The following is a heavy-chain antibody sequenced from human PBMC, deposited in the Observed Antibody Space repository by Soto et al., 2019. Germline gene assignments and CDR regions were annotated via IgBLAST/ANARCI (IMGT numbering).Heavy chain of an antibody. Sequence: EVQLVESGGGLVKPGGSLRLSCAASGFTFSSYSMNWVRQAPGKGLEWVSSISSSSSYIYYADSVKGRFTISRDNAKNSLYLQMNSLRAEDTAVYYCARGGVESGGWYLLPGFIDYWGQGTLVTVSS. V-gene: IGHV3-21*01. D-gene: IGHD6-19*01. CDR2: ISSSSSYI. J-gene: IGHJ4*02. CDR1: GFTFSSYS. CDR3: ARGGVESGGWYLLPGFIDY.